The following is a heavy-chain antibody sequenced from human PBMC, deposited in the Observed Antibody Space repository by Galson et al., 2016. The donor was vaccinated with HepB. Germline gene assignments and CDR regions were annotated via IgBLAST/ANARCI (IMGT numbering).Heavy chain of an antibody. V-gene: IGHV4-39*01. CDR1: AGPINTGGYF. D-gene: IGHD6-19*01. J-gene: IGHJ3*01. CDR3: ARQDRAGLVNF. CDR2: IYYSGTT. Sequence: ETLSLTCTVSAGPINTGGYFWSWIRQHPGKGLEWIGSIYYSGTTHYNPSLQSRVSISVDTSKNQFSLRLTSVSAADTAMYSCARQDRAGLVNFWGQGTMVTVSS.